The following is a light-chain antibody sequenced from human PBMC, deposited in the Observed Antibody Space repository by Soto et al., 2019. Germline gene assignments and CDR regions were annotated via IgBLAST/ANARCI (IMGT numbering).Light chain of an antibody. J-gene: IGLJ2*01. CDR3: CSYAGSFTFDI. V-gene: IGLV2-23*03. Sequence: QSALTQPASVSGSPGQSITISCTGTSSDVGNYKLVSWYQQFPGKAPKLIIYEGSRRPSGVSNRFSGSKSGNTASLTISGLQAEDEPDYYCCSYAGSFTFDIFGGGTKLTVL. CDR2: EGS. CDR1: SSDVGNYKL.